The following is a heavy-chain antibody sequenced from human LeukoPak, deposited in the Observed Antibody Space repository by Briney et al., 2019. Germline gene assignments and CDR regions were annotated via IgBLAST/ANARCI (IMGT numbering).Heavy chain of an antibody. CDR2: IYYSGST. Sequence: SETLSLTCTASGGSISSYYWNWIRQPPGKGLEWIGYIYYSGSTNYNPSLKSRVTISVDTSKNQFSLKLSSVTAADTAVYYCAREVVARGCFDYWGQGTLVTVSS. D-gene: IGHD5-12*01. V-gene: IGHV4-59*12. CDR3: AREVVARGCFDY. J-gene: IGHJ4*02. CDR1: GGSISSYY.